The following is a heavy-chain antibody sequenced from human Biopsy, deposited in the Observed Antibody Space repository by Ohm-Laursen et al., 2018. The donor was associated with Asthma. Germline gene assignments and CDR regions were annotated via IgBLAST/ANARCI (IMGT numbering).Heavy chain of an antibody. CDR3: AKERYYDFWSGYPI. J-gene: IGHJ3*02. CDR1: GFTFSSYG. D-gene: IGHD3-3*01. V-gene: IGHV3-33*06. CDR2: IWYDGSNK. Sequence: SLRLSCAASGFTFSSYGMHWVRQAPGKGLEWVAVIWYDGSNKYYADSVKGRFTISRDNSKNTLYLQMNSLRAEDTAVYYCAKERYYDFWSGYPIWGQGTMVAVSS.